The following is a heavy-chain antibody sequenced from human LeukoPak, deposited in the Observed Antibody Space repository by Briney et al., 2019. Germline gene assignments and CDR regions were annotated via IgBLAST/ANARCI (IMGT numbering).Heavy chain of an antibody. CDR3: ARAAIGTGDFDS. Sequence: PSETLSLTCTVSGGSMSSYYWSWIRQPPGKGLERIGYIYYSGSTKYNPSLKSRVTISVDTSKNQFSLRLSSVTAADTAMYYCARAAIGTGDFDSWGQGTLVTVSS. D-gene: IGHD2-8*02. V-gene: IGHV4-59*12. CDR2: IYYSGST. J-gene: IGHJ4*02. CDR1: GGSMSSYY.